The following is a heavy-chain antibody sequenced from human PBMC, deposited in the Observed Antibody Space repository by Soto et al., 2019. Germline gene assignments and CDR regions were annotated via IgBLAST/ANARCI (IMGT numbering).Heavy chain of an antibody. CDR2: IWSSGSS. D-gene: IGHD6-19*01. J-gene: IGHJ3*02. CDR1: GVSIRGYY. V-gene: IGHV4-59*01. CDR3: AREIGVAANDVFDI. Sequence: SETLSLTCTVSGVSIRGYYWSWIRQPPGKRLEWIGYIWSSGSSNYNPSLKSRITISVDTSRNQFSLNLRSVTAADTAVYYCAREIGVAANDVFDIWGQGTMVTVSS.